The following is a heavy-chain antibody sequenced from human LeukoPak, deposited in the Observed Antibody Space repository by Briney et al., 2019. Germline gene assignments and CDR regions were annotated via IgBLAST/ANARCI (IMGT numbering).Heavy chain of an antibody. CDR1: GFTFSSYS. Sequence: GGSLRLSCAASGFTFSSYSMNWVRQAPGKGLEWVSYISSSTIYYADSVKGRFTISRDNAKNSLYLQMNSLRAEDTAVYYCARDLIEWSFYYYMGVWGKGTTVTVSS. D-gene: IGHD3-3*01. J-gene: IGHJ6*03. V-gene: IGHV3-48*01. CDR2: ISSSTI. CDR3: ARDLIEWSFYYYMGV.